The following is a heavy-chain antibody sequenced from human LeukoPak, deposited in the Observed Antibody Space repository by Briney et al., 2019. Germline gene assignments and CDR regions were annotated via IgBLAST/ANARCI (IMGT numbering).Heavy chain of an antibody. D-gene: IGHD6-19*01. CDR1: GFSFSSYW. CDR3: ARSSYPYYFDY. Sequence: GGSLRLSCGASGFSFSSYWMHWVRQAPGKGLMWVSRVNNYGSSTTYADSVEGRFTISRDNARNTLYLQMNSLRAEDTAVYYCARSSYPYYFDYWGQGTLVTVSS. V-gene: IGHV3-74*01. CDR2: VNNYGSST. J-gene: IGHJ4*02.